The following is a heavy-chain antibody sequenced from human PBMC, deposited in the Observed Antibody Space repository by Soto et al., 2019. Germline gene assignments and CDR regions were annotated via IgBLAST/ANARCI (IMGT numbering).Heavy chain of an antibody. CDR2: ISSNGGST. J-gene: IGHJ6*02. CDR3: VKDLYSSSWYSVYV. Sequence: EVQLVESGGGLVQPGGSLRLSCSASGFTFSSYAMHWVRQAPGKGLEYVSAISSNGGSTYYADSVKGRFTISRDNSKYTLFLQISSLRAEDTAVYYCVKDLYSSSWYSVYVWGQGTTVTVSS. V-gene: IGHV3-64D*06. CDR1: GFTFSSYA. D-gene: IGHD6-13*01.